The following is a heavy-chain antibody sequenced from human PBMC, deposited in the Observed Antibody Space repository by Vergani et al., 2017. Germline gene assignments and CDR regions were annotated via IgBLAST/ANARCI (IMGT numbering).Heavy chain of an antibody. CDR2: ISSSSSYI. CDR3: ARDLFYYDSSGYYSGFFDY. V-gene: IGHV3-21*01. J-gene: IGHJ4*02. D-gene: IGHD3-22*01. Sequence: EVQLVESGGVLVKPGGSLRLSCAASVFTFSSYSMNWVRQAPGKGLEWVSSISSSSSYIYYADSVKGRFTISRDNAKNSLYLQMNSLRAEDTAVYYCARDLFYYDSSGYYSGFFDYWGQGTLVTVAS. CDR1: VFTFSSYS.